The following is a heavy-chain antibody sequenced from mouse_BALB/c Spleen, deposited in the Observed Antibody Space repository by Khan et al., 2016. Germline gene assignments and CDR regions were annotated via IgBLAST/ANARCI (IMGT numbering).Heavy chain of an antibody. CDR3: ARGRYDGYF. V-gene: IGHV1-77*01. D-gene: IGHD2-3*01. CDR1: GYTITDYV. Sequence: QVQLQQPGPELVKPGASVKMSCKASGYTITDYVITWVKQRTGQGLEWIGEIFPGSGSTYYHEKFKGKATLTADKSSNTVYMQVSSLTSEDSAVYFCARGRYDGYFWGQGTTLTVSS. J-gene: IGHJ2*01. CDR2: IFPGSGST.